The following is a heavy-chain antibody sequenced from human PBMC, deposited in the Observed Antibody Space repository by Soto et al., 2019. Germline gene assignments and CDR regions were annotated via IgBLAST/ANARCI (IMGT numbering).Heavy chain of an antibody. J-gene: IGHJ4*02. Sequence: QVQLVESGGGVVQPGKSLRLSCAASGFTFSAYGMHWVRQSPGKGLEWVAVVSHDGSNKYYADSVKGRFTISRDNTKPTFLKMNSVTAEETAVYYCAKEKYVSGLMTPRHWGQGTLATVSS. CDR1: GFTFSAYG. V-gene: IGHV3-30*18. D-gene: IGHD3-10*01. CDR2: VSHDGSNK. CDR3: AKEKYVSGLMTPRH.